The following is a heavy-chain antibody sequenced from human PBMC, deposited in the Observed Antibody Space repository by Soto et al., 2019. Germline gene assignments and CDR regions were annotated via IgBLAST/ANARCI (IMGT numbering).Heavy chain of an antibody. V-gene: IGHV4-31*03. CDR3: ARDSRGGIAARPGDIDY. J-gene: IGHJ4*02. D-gene: IGHD6-6*01. CDR1: GGSISSGGYY. CDR2: IYYSGST. Sequence: SETLSLTCTVSGGSISSGGYYWSWIRQHPGKGLEWIGYIYYSGSTYYNPSLKSRVTISVDTSKNQFSLKLSSVTAADTAVYYCARDSRGGIAARPGDIDYWGQGTLVTVSS.